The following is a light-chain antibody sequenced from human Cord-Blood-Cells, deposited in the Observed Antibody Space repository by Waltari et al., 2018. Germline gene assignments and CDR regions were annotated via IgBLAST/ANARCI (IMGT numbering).Light chain of an antibody. CDR3: QSADSSGTYYV. CDR1: ALPKQY. CDR2: KDS. V-gene: IGLV3-25*02. J-gene: IGLJ1*01. Sequence: SYELTQPPSVSVSPGQTARITCSGDALPKQYASWYQQKPGQAPVLVIYKDSERPSGSPGRFSGSSSGTTVTLTISGVQAEDEADYYCQSADSSGTYYVFGTGTKVTVL.